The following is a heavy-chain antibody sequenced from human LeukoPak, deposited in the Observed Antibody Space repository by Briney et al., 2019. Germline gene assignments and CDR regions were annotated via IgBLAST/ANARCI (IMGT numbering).Heavy chain of an antibody. D-gene: IGHD3-10*01. V-gene: IGHV4-59*01. CDR3: ARENLSGGSGRRDAFDI. J-gene: IGHJ3*02. Sequence: RPAETLSLTCTVSGGSISSYYWSWIRQPPGKGLEWIGYIYYSGSTIYHTSLKSRVTMSVDTSKNQFSLKLSSVNAADTAVYYCARENLSGGSGRRDAFDIWGQGTMVTVSS. CDR2: IYYSGST. CDR1: GGSISSYY.